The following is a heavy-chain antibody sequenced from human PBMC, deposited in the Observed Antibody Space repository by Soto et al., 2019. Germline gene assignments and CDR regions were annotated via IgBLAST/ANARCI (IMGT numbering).Heavy chain of an antibody. CDR1: GFTFGSCA. CDR3: AKVRYIVVVPAATDY. D-gene: IGHD2-2*01. J-gene: IGHJ4*02. V-gene: IGHV3-23*01. CDR2: ISGSGGST. Sequence: PGGSLRLSCAASGFTFGSCAVSWVRQAPGKGLEWVSAISGSGGSTYYADSVKGRFTISRDNSKNTLYLQMNSLRAEDTAVYYCAKVRYIVVVPAATDYWGQGTLVTVSS.